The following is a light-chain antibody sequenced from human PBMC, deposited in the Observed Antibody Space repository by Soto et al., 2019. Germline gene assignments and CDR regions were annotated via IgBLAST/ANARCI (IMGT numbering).Light chain of an antibody. CDR1: QSVSSS. CDR2: GAS. Sequence: EIVMTQSPATLSVSPGERATLSCRAGQSVSSSLAWYQQRPGQAPRLLISGASTRATGIPARFSGSGSGTEFTLTISRLEPEDFAVYYCQQYGSSPRGFGGGTKVDIK. CDR3: QQYGSSPRG. V-gene: IGKV3-15*01. J-gene: IGKJ4*01.